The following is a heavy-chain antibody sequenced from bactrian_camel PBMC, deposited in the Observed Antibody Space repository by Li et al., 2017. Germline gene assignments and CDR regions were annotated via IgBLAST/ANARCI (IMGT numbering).Heavy chain of an antibody. D-gene: IGHD1*01. CDR2: IDSDGIT. Sequence: HVQLVESGGESVQAGGSLRLSCVASGATQDIGCMGWFRQVPGLEREGIGSIDSDGITTYADSLKARFTISKDNRKNILYLQMNSLTPGDTAMYYCTADPPSLAFSTWSCGGRTDYKYWGQGTQVTVS. CDR1: GATQDIGC. V-gene: IGHV3S53*01. J-gene: IGHJ4*01. CDR3: TADPPSLAFSTWSCGGRTDYKY.